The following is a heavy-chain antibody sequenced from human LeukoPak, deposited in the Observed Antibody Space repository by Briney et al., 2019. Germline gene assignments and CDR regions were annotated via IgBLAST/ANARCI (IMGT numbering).Heavy chain of an antibody. CDR1: GGSISSDNW. V-gene: IGHV4-4*02. D-gene: IGHD3-10*01. CDR3: ARRILYYYGSGYYGLDV. Sequence: SETLSLTCAVSGGSISSDNWWIWVRQTPEKGLEWIGEIYHRGSTNYNPSLKSRVTISVDKSKDQFSLNLSSVTAADTAVYYCARRILYYYGSGYYGLDVWGQGTTVTVSS. CDR2: IYHRGST. J-gene: IGHJ6*02.